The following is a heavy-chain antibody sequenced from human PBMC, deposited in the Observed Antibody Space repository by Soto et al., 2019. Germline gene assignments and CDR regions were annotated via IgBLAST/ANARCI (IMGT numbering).Heavy chain of an antibody. Sequence: EMQLLESGGGLVQPGGSLRLSCAASGFTFSNFAMTWVRQAPGKGLEWVSGVYGGGNGALYAASVKGRFIISRDNSKNALYLHMNSLISLDTAVYYFAKFAGAHHHKYHMDVWGQGTTVTVSS. CDR2: VYGGGNGA. V-gene: IGHV3-23*01. CDR1: GFTFSNFA. J-gene: IGHJ6*03. CDR3: AKFAGAHHHKYHMDV.